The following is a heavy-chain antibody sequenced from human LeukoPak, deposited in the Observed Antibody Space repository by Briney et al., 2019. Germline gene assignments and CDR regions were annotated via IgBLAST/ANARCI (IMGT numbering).Heavy chain of an antibody. CDR2: IYYSGST. Sequence: SETLSLTCTVSGGSISSGGYYWSWIRQHPGKGLEWIGYIYYSGSTYYNPSLKSRVTISVDTSKNQSSLKLSSVTAADTAVYYCARDSSGCLDYWGQGTLVTVSS. D-gene: IGHD6-19*01. V-gene: IGHV4-31*03. CDR3: ARDSSGCLDY. J-gene: IGHJ4*02. CDR1: GGSISSGGYY.